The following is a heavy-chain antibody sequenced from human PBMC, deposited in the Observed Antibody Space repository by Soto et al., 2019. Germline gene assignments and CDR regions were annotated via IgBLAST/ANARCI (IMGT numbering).Heavy chain of an antibody. CDR2: IYSGGST. J-gene: IGHJ6*02. Sequence: PGGSLRLSCAASGFTVSSNYMSWVRQAPGKGLEWVSVIYSGGSTYYADSVKRRFTISRDNSKNTLYLQMNSLRAEDTAVYYCARDIVLVPAAENYYGMDVWGQGTTVTVSS. CDR1: GFTVSSNY. D-gene: IGHD2-2*01. CDR3: ARDIVLVPAAENYYGMDV. V-gene: IGHV3-66*01.